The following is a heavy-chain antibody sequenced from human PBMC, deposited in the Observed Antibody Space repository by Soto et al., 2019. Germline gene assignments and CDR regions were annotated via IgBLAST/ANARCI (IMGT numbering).Heavy chain of an antibody. D-gene: IGHD3-3*01. V-gene: IGHV4-30-4*02. Sequence: PSDTLSLTCTVSGGSISSGDYYWSWIRQPPGKGLEWIGYIYYSGSTYYNPSLKSRVTISVDTSKNQFSLKLSSVTAADTAVYYCARGYYDFWSGYYTGTWFDPWGQGTLVTVSS. CDR2: IYYSGST. CDR3: ARGYYDFWSGYYTGTWFDP. CDR1: GGSISSGDYY. J-gene: IGHJ5*02.